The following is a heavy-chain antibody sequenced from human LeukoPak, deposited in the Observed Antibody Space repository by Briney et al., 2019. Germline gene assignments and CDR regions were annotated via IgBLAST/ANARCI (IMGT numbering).Heavy chain of an antibody. Sequence: ASVKVSCKVSGYTLTELSMHWVRQAPGKGLEWMGGFDPEDGETIYAQKFQGRVTMTEDTSTDTAYMELSSLRSEDTAVYYCATEARYYYDSSGYYYVDYWGQRTLVTVSS. J-gene: IGHJ4*02. CDR2: FDPEDGET. V-gene: IGHV1-24*01. CDR1: GYTLTELS. D-gene: IGHD3-22*01. CDR3: ATEARYYYDSSGYYYVDY.